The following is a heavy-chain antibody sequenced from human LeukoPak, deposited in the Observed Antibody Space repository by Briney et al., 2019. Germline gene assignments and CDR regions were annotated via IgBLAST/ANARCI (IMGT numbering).Heavy chain of an antibody. J-gene: IGHJ3*02. D-gene: IGHD5-18*01. CDR2: IKGDGSAK. Sequence: GSLRLSCSASGFAFRDSWMTWIRQAPGKGLEWVAFIKGDGSAKKYVDSVKGRFTISRDNAKNSLFLQMNSLRAEDTAVYYCARDRGWIQHDIWGQGTMVTVSS. V-gene: IGHV3-7*01. CDR3: ARDRGWIQHDI. CDR1: GFAFRDSW.